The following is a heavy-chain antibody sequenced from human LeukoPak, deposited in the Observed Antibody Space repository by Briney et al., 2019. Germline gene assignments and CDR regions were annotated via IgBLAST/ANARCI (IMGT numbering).Heavy chain of an antibody. V-gene: IGHV3-21*01. CDR1: GFTLSTYT. J-gene: IGHJ4*02. CDR3: ARDKSWGAPYYFAY. CDR2: ISGAGNYI. D-gene: IGHD3-16*01. Sequence: GGSLRLSCAASGFTLSTYTMNWVRQAPGKGLEWVSSISGAGNYIYYADSVKGRFTISRDNAKNSLYLQMNSLRAEDTAVYYCARDKSWGAPYYFAYWGQGTLVTVSS.